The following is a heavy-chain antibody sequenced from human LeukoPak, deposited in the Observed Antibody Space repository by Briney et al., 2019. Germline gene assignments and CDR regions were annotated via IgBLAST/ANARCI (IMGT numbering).Heavy chain of an antibody. D-gene: IGHD2-2*01. V-gene: IGHV1-2*02. CDR1: GYTFTGYY. Sequence: ASVKVSCKASGYTFTGYYMHWVRPAPEQGLGWMGWINPNSGGTNYAQKFQGRVTMTRDTSISTAYMELSRLRSDDTAVYYCARGTLGYCSSTSCPNWFDPWGQGTLVTVSS. CDR3: ARGTLGYCSSTSCPNWFDP. J-gene: IGHJ5*02. CDR2: INPNSGGT.